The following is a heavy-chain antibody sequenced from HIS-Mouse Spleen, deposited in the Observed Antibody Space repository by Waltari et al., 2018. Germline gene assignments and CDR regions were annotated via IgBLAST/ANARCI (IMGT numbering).Heavy chain of an antibody. CDR2: SNYRGST. CDR3: AREIPYSSSWYDWYFDL. CDR1: GGSISSSSYY. Sequence: QLQLQESGPGLVKPSETLSLPSTVSGGSISSSSYYWGWIRQPPGKELEWIGSSNYRGSTNYNPSLKSRVTISVDTSKNQFSLKLGSVTAADTAVYYCAREIPYSSSWYDWYFDLWGRGTLVTVSS. V-gene: IGHV4-39*07. J-gene: IGHJ2*01. D-gene: IGHD6-13*01.